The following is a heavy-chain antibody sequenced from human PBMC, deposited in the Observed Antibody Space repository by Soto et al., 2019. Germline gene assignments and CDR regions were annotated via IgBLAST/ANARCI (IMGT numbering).Heavy chain of an antibody. J-gene: IGHJ4*02. Sequence: EVQLVESGGGLVQPGGSVNLPCPASGSTFRNYGLLWVRQTPGKGLVWVSRVGAEGGGATDADSVKGRFTISRDNAKNTLYLQLASLRVEDPAMYHCARDGLMHGPDMDQWGQGILVTVSS. CDR2: VGAEGGGA. CDR3: ARDGLMHGPDMDQ. D-gene: IGHD3-16*01. CDR1: GSTFRNYG. V-gene: IGHV3-74*01.